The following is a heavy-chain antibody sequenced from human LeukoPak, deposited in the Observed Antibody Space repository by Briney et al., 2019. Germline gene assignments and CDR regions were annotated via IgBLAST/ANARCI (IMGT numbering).Heavy chain of an antibody. Sequence: PSETLSLTCTVSGYSISSGYYWGWIRQPPGKGLEWIGSIYHSGSTYYNPSLKSRVTISVDTSKNQFSLKLSSVTAADTAVYYCARVYHSSGPWLYWGQGTLVTVSS. CDR2: IYHSGST. CDR1: GYSISSGYY. D-gene: IGHD3-22*01. V-gene: IGHV4-38-2*02. CDR3: ARVYHSSGPWLY. J-gene: IGHJ4*02.